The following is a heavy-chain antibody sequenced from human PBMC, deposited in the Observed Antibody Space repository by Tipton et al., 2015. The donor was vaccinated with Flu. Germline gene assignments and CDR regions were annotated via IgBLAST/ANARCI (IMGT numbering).Heavy chain of an antibody. CDR2: IYYSGST. Sequence: TLSLTCTVSGGSISSSSYSWGWIRQPPGKGLEWIGSIYYSGSTYYNPSLKSRATISVDTSKNQFSLKLSSVTAADTAVYYCARDLRLGIAVAGFDPWGQGTLVTVSS. CDR3: ARDLRLGIAVAGFDP. J-gene: IGHJ5*02. CDR1: GGSISSSSYS. D-gene: IGHD6-19*01. V-gene: IGHV4-39*07.